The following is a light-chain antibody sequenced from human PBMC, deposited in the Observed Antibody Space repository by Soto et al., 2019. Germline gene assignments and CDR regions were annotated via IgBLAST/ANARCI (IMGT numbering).Light chain of an antibody. Sequence: SYELTQPPSVSVAPGQTASITCGGNNIGSKRVHWYQQKPGQAPVLVVYDDSDRPSGIPERFSGSNSGNTATLTISRVEAGDEADYYCQVWDSSSVVFGGGTKLTVL. CDR3: QVWDSSSVV. V-gene: IGLV3-21*02. CDR2: DDS. CDR1: NIGSKR. J-gene: IGLJ2*01.